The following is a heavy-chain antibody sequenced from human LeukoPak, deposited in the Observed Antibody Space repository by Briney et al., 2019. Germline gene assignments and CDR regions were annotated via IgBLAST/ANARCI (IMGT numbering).Heavy chain of an antibody. J-gene: IGHJ3*02. CDR1: GFTFSSYS. D-gene: IGHD3-22*01. CDR2: ISSSSSYI. CDR3: ARGYSDSNAFDI. V-gene: IGHV3-21*01. Sequence: PGGSLRLSCAASGFTFSSYSMNWVRQAPGKGLEWVSSISSSSSYIYYADSVKGRFTISRDNAKNSLYLQMNSLRAEDTAVYYCARGYSDSNAFDIWGQGTVVTVSS.